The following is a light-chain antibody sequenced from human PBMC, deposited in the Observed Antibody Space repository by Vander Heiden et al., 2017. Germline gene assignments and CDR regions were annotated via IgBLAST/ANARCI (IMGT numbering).Light chain of an antibody. CDR2: AAS. J-gene: IGKJ1*01. Sequence: DVQMTQSPSSLSASVGDRVTITCRASQSISNYLNWYQQKPGKAPNLLIYAASSLQSGVPSRFSGSGSGTDFTLTISSLQPEDFATYYCQQRDSSPRTFGQGTKVEIK. CDR1: QSISNY. CDR3: QQRDSSPRT. V-gene: IGKV1-39*01.